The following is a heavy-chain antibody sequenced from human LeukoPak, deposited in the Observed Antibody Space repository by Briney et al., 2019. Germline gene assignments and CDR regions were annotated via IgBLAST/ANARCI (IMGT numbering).Heavy chain of an antibody. CDR3: ARDSHGYSSSSHLGF. J-gene: IGHJ4*02. Sequence: SQTLSLTCTVSGGSISSGGYYWSWIRQHPGKGLEWIGYIYYSGSTYYNPSLKSRVTISVDTSKNQFSLKLSSVTAADTAVYYCARDSHGYSSSSHLGFSGQGTLVTVSS. V-gene: IGHV4-31*03. D-gene: IGHD6-6*01. CDR2: IYYSGST. CDR1: GGSISSGGYY.